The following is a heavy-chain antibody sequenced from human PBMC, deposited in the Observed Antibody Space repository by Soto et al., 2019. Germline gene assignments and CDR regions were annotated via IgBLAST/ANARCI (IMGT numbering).Heavy chain of an antibody. D-gene: IGHD4-17*01. CDR2: ISDRSSYI. V-gene: IGHV3-21*01. J-gene: IGHJ4*02. CDR3: VRQTTVVPYYFDY. CDR1: GFTFSDYC. Sequence: GGSLRLSCAASGFTFSDYCMNWVRQTPGKGLEWVSSISDRSSYIYYADSLKGRFTISRDNTKNSLYLQMNSVRAEDTAVYYCVRQTTVVPYYFDYWGQGTMVTVS.